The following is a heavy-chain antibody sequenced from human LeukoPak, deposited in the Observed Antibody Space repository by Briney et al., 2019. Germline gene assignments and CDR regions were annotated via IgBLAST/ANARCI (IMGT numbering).Heavy chain of an antibody. CDR3: ARVSGSYRWYFDY. Sequence: TLSLSRTLSGGSTSSGSNYWGWIRRPAGKGLEWFGRIYTSGGTNYNPSLKSRSPISVDTPKTQFSLKLSSVTAPDTAVYYCARVSGSYRWYFDYWGQGTLVTVSS. CDR1: GGSTSSGSNY. J-gene: IGHJ4*02. CDR2: IYTSGGT. V-gene: IGHV4-61*02. D-gene: IGHD1-26*01.